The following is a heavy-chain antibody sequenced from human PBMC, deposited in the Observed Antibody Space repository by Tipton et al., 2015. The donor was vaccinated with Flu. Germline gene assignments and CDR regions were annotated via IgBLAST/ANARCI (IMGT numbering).Heavy chain of an antibody. CDR2: IYYSGGT. CDR3: ARDRRARTAAGGVD. D-gene: IGHD4-23*01. V-gene: IGHV4-59*12. J-gene: IGHJ4*02. CDR1: GGSISSYY. Sequence: TLSLTCTVSGGSISSYYWSWIRQPPGKGLEWIGYIYYSGGTNYNPSLKSRVTISVDMSKNQFSLKLSSVTAADTAVYYCARDRRARTAAGGVDWGQGTLVTVSS.